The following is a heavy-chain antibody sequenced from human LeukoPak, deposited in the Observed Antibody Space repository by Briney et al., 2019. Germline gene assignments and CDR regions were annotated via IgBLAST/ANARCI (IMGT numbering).Heavy chain of an antibody. CDR3: ARDRLQLQS. V-gene: IGHV4-61*10. D-gene: IGHD1-1*01. CDR2: IYYSGST. CDR1: GGSISSGTYY. Sequence: PSETLSLTCTVSGGSISSGTYYWSWIRQPAGKGLERIGYIYYSGSTNYNPSLKSRVTISVDTSKNQFSLKLSSVTAADTAVYYCARDRLQLQSWGQGTLVTVSS. J-gene: IGHJ5*02.